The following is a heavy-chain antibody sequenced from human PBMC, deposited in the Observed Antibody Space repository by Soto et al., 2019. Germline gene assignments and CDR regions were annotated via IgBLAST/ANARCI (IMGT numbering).Heavy chain of an antibody. CDR1: GFTFSNYG. CDR3: AKLTDKWLLSLGMDV. Sequence: PGGSLRLSCAASGFTFSNYGMHWVRQAPGKGLEWVAFISDDGSNKYYADSMKGRFTMSRDNSKSTLYLQMNSLRAEDTAVYYCAKLTDKWLLSLGMDVWGQGTTVTVSS. V-gene: IGHV3-30*18. J-gene: IGHJ6*02. CDR2: ISDDGSNK. D-gene: IGHD3-3*01.